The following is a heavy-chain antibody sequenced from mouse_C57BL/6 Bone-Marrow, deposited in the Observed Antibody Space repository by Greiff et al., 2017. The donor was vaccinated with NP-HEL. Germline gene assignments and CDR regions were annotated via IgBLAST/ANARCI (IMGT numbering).Heavy chain of an antibody. CDR1: GYTFTSYW. V-gene: IGHV1-61*01. D-gene: IGHD2-5*01. J-gene: IGHJ3*01. CDR2: IYPSDSET. Sequence: QVQLKQPGAELVRPGSSVKLSCKASGYTFTSYWMDWVKQRPGQGLEWIGNIYPSDSETHYNQKFKDKATLTVDKSSSTAYMQLSSLTSEDSAVYYCARGGYYSNYGAYWGQGTLVTVSA. CDR3: ARGGYYSNYGAY.